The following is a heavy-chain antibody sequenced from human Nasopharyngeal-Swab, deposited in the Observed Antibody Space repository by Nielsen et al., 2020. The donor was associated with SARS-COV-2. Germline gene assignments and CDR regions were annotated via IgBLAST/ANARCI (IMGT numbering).Heavy chain of an antibody. CDR1: GYTFTSYY. Sequence: SVKVSCKASGYTFTSYYMHWVRQAPGQGLEWMGGIIPILGIANYAQKFQGRVTITADKSTSTAYMELSSLRSEDTAVYYCAREGSSPYWYFDLWGRGTLVTVSS. J-gene: IGHJ2*01. CDR2: IIPILGIA. V-gene: IGHV1-69*10. D-gene: IGHD6-6*01. CDR3: AREGSSPYWYFDL.